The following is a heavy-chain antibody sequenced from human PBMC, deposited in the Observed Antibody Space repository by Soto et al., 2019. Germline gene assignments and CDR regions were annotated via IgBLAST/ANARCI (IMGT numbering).Heavy chain of an antibody. CDR1: GYTFTSYD. D-gene: IGHD6-13*01. Sequence: GASVKVSCKASGYTFTSYDINWVRQATGQGLEWMGWMNPNSGNTGYAQKFQGRVTMTRNTSISTAYMELSSLRSEDTAVYYCERESSSSWYCGYYYYYMDVWGKGTTVTVSS. CDR2: MNPNSGNT. V-gene: IGHV1-8*01. CDR3: ERESSSSWYCGYYYYYMDV. J-gene: IGHJ6*03.